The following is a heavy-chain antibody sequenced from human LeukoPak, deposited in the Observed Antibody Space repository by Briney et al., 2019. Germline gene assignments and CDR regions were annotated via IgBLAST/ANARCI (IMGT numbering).Heavy chain of an antibody. J-gene: IGHJ3*02. CDR2: INHSGST. D-gene: IGHD3-22*01. CDR3: ARANYYDTIGYSRGAFDI. V-gene: IGHV4-34*01. Sequence: SETLSLTCAVYGGSFSGYYWSWLRQPPGKGLEWIGEINHSGSTNYNPSLKSRVTISVDTSKNQFSLKLSSVTAADTAVYYCARANYYDTIGYSRGAFDIWGQGTMVTVSS. CDR1: GGSFSGYY.